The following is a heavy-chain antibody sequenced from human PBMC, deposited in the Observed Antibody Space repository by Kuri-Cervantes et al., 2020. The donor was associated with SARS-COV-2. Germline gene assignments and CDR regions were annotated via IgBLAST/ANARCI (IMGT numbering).Heavy chain of an antibody. CDR2: ISSSSSYI. J-gene: IGHJ4*02. V-gene: IGHV3-21*01. CDR3: ATVSSGYYSYEVDY. CDR1: GFTFSSYS. D-gene: IGHD3-22*01. Sequence: GESLKISCAASGFTFSSYSMNWVRQAPGKGLEWVSSISSSSSYIYYADSVKGRFTISRDNAKNMLFLQMNSLRAEDTAVYYCATVSSGYYSYEVDYWGQGTLVTVSS.